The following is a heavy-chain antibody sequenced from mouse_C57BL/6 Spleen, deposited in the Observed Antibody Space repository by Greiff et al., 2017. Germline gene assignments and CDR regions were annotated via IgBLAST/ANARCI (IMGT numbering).Heavy chain of an antibody. V-gene: IGHV3-6*01. CDR2: RSYDGSN. Sequence: DVKLQESGPGLVKPSQSLSLTCSVTGYSITSGYYWNWIRQFPGNKLEWMGYRSYDGSNNYNPSLKNRISITRYTSKNQFFLKLNSVTTEDTATYYCASPIFYYAMDYWGQGTSVTVSS. D-gene: IGHD6-5*01. CDR1: GYSITSGYY. J-gene: IGHJ4*01. CDR3: ASPIFYYAMDY.